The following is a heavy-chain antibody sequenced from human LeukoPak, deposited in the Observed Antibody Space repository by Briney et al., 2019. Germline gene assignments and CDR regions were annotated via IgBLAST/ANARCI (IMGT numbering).Heavy chain of an antibody. CDR3: ARAPTDYGDSRGSFDI. CDR1: GFNFSTSG. Sequence: GRCLRLSCAASGFNFSTSGMHWVRQAPGKGLEWVAIIWYDGSDEYYADSVKGRFSISRDNSKNTLYLEMDSLRAEDTAVYYCARAPTDYGDSRGSFDIWGQGTMVTVSS. D-gene: IGHD4-17*01. V-gene: IGHV3-33*01. CDR2: IWYDGSDE. J-gene: IGHJ3*02.